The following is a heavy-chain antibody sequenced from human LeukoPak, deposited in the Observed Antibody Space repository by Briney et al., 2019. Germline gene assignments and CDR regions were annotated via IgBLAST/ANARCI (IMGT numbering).Heavy chain of an antibody. Sequence: SETLSLTCIVSGGSISRTNNYWAWIRQPPGKGLEWIGSIYYSGKTYYNPSLGSRVTVSADTSKNQFSLKLRSVTAADTAVYYCATGGGIAVAHAWGQGSLVTVSS. CDR2: IYYSGKT. V-gene: IGHV4-39*01. CDR3: ATGGGIAVAHA. CDR1: GGSISRTNNY. D-gene: IGHD6-19*01. J-gene: IGHJ4*02.